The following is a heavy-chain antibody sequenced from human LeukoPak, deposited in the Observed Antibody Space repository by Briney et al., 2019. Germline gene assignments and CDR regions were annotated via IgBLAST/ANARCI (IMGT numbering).Heavy chain of an antibody. Sequence: ASVKVSCKASGYTFTSYGISWVRQAPGQGLEWMGWISAYNGNTNYAQKLQGRVTMTTDTSTSTAYMELRSLRSDDTAVYYCARDSDSSGWYTGYYYYSMDVWGQGTTVTVSS. J-gene: IGHJ6*02. CDR2: ISAYNGNT. V-gene: IGHV1-18*01. D-gene: IGHD6-19*01. CDR1: GYTFTSYG. CDR3: ARDSDSSGWYTGYYYYSMDV.